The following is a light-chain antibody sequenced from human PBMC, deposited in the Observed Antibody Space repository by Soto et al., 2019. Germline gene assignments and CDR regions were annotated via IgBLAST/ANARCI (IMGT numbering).Light chain of an antibody. Sequence: DVQMTQYPSTLSASVGDRVTITCRASQSISSWLAWYQQKPGKAPKLLIYDASSLESGVPSRFSGSGSGTEFTLTISSLQPDDFATYYCQQYNSYSPLTFGGGTKV. CDR3: QQYNSYSPLT. CDR1: QSISSW. CDR2: DAS. J-gene: IGKJ4*01. V-gene: IGKV1-5*01.